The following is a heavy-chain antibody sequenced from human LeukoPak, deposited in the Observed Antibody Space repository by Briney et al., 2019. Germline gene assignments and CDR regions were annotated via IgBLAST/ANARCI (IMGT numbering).Heavy chain of an antibody. CDR2: IGASGGST. V-gene: IGHV3-23*01. Sequence: PGGSLRLSCATSGFTFSSYAMSWVRQAPGKGLEWVSGIGASGGSTYYADSVQGRFTISRDNAENSVYLQMHGLRAEDTAAYFCARRLPYYGMDVWGQGTTVTVSS. CDR3: ARRLPYYGMDV. CDR1: GFTFSSYA. J-gene: IGHJ6*02.